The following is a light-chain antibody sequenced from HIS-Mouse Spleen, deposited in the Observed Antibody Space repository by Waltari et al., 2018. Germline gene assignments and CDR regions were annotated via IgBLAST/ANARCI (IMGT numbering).Light chain of an antibody. CDR3: QGWDSSSDHVV. CDR1: NIGSKS. J-gene: IGLJ2*01. V-gene: IGLV3-21*03. Sequence: SYVLTQPPSVSVAPGKTARITCGGNNIGSKSVHWYQQKPGQAPVLVVYDDSDRPSGIPGRFSGSNSGNTATLTISRVEAGDEADYYCQGWDSSSDHVVFGGGTKLTVL. CDR2: DDS.